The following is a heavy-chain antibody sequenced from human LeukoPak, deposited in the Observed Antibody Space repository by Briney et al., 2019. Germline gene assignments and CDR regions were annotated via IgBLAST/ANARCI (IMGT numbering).Heavy chain of an antibody. D-gene: IGHD6-19*01. Sequence: SETLSLTCTVSGGSISSYYWSWIRQPPGKGLEWIGYIYYSGSTNYNPSLKSRVTISVDTSKNQFSLKLSSVTAADTAVYYCASPAVAGIRYFDLWGRGTLVTVSS. CDR2: IYYSGST. CDR3: ASPAVAGIRYFDL. CDR1: GGSISSYY. V-gene: IGHV4-59*01. J-gene: IGHJ2*01.